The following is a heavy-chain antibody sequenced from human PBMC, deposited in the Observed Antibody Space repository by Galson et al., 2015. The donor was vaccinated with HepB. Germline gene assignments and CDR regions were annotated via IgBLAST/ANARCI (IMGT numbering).Heavy chain of an antibody. Sequence: ETLSLTCTVSGGSISSSSYYWGWIRQPPGKGLEWIGSIYYSGSTYYNPSLKSRVTISVDTSKNQFSLKLSSVTAADTAVYYCAAPSSPYYYGMDVWGQGTTVTVSS. CDR3: AAPSSPYYYGMDV. D-gene: IGHD6-6*01. CDR2: IYYSGST. CDR1: GGSISSSSYY. V-gene: IGHV4-39*01. J-gene: IGHJ6*02.